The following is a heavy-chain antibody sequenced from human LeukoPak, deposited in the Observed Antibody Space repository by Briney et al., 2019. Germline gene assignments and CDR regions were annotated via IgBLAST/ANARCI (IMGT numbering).Heavy chain of an antibody. D-gene: IGHD3-10*02. CDR3: AELGITMIGGV. Sequence: GGSLRLSCAASGFTFSSYEMNWVRQAPGKGLEWVSYISSSGSTICYADSVKGRFTISRDNAKNSLYPQMNSLRAEDTAVYYCAELGITMIGGVWGKGTTVTISS. V-gene: IGHV3-48*03. J-gene: IGHJ6*04. CDR1: GFTFSSYE. CDR2: ISSSGSTI.